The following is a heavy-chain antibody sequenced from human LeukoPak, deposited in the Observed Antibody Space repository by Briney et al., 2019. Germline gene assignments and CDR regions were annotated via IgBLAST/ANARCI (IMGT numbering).Heavy chain of an antibody. CDR2: IYPGDSDT. D-gene: IGHD5-18*01. Sequence: GESLKISCKGSGYSVTSYWIGWVRQMPGKGLEGMGIIYPGDSDTRYSPSFQGQVTISADKSISTAYLQWSSLKASDTAMYYCAMAYSYGPNAFDIWGQGTMVTVSS. J-gene: IGHJ3*02. CDR3: AMAYSYGPNAFDI. CDR1: GYSVTSYW. V-gene: IGHV5-51*01.